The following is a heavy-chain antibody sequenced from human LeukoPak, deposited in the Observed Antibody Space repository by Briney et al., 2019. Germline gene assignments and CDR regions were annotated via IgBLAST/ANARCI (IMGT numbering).Heavy chain of an antibody. CDR1: GGSISSHY. CDR3: ARVAARPGWYYYYMDV. V-gene: IGHV4-59*07. D-gene: IGHD6-6*01. Sequence: SDTLSLTCTVSGGSISSHYWSWIRQPPGKGLEWIGYIYYSGSTNYNPSLKSRVTISVDTSKNQFSLKLSSVTAADTAVYYCARVAARPGWYYYYMDVWGKGTTVTVSS. CDR2: IYYSGST. J-gene: IGHJ6*03.